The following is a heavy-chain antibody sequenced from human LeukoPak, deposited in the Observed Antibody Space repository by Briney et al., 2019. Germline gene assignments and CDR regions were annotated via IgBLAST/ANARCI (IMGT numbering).Heavy chain of an antibody. Sequence: GSLRLSCAASGFTFSSYWMHWVRQAPGKGLVWVSRINSDGSSTSYADSEKGRFTISRDNAKNTPYLQMNSLRAEDTAVYYCAREAYGGNGVDYWGQGTLVTVSS. CDR1: GFTFSSYW. CDR2: INSDGSST. CDR3: AREAYGGNGVDY. J-gene: IGHJ4*02. V-gene: IGHV3-74*01. D-gene: IGHD4-23*01.